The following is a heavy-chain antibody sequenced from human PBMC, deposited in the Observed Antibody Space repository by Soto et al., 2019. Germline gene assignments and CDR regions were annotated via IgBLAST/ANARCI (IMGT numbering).Heavy chain of an antibody. CDR3: AKDRAGDDYNWGSYRSRRKRDYYFDY. Sequence: GGSLRLSCAASGFTFSSYAMSWVRQAPGKGLEWVSAISGSGGSTYYADSVKGRFTISKENSKNTLYLQMNSLRAEETAVYYCAKDRAGDDYNWGSYRSRRKRDYYFDYWGQGTLVTVSS. CDR1: GFTFSSYA. J-gene: IGHJ4*02. V-gene: IGHV3-23*01. D-gene: IGHD3-16*02. CDR2: ISGSGGST.